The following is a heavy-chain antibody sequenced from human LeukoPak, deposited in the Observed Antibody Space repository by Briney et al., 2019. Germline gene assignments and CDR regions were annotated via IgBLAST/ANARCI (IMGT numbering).Heavy chain of an antibody. CDR2: FDPEDGET. D-gene: IGHD5-12*01. Sequence: ASVKVSCKVSGYTLTELSMHWVRQAQGQGIELMGGFDPEDGETIYAQKFQGRVTMTEDTSTDTAYMELSSLRSEDAAVYYCATDLAGSGYEGFDYWGQGTLVTVSS. CDR1: GYTLTELS. V-gene: IGHV1-24*01. CDR3: ATDLAGSGYEGFDY. J-gene: IGHJ4*02.